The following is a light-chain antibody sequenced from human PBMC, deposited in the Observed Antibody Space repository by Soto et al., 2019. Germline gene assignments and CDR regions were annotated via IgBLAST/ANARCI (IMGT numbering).Light chain of an antibody. V-gene: IGKV1-5*01. CDR2: DAS. CDR1: QSISTW. J-gene: IGKJ1*01. CDR3: QQYHSYPWA. Sequence: DIQMTQPPSTLSASVGDRVTITCRASQSISTWLAWYRQKPGKAPEVLIFDASTLESGVPSRFSGSGSGTEFTLTISSLQPVDFATYFCQQYHSYPWAFGRGTKVDI.